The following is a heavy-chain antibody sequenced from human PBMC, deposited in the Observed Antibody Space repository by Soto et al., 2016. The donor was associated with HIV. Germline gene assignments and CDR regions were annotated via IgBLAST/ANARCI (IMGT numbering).Heavy chain of an antibody. V-gene: IGHV1-69*13. CDR2: IIPILESQ. CDR1: GGAFSTEA. CDR3: ARGQASDHCGTVNCYEKLDK. Sequence: QVHLVQSGAEVKRPGSSVKVFCRASGGAFSTEAVSWVRQVPGQSLQWMGGIIPILESQDYARAFQGRTTITADKSAGTVYLELRDLRSDDTAVYYCARGQASDHCGTVNCYEKLDKWGQGTLVIVSS. D-gene: IGHD1-1*01. J-gene: IGHJ4*02.